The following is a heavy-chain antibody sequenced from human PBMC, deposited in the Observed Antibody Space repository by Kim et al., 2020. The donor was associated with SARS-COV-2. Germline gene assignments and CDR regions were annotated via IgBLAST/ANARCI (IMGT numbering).Heavy chain of an antibody. D-gene: IGHD3-10*01. CDR3: ARGLGELRRYYYYGMDV. V-gene: IGHV6-1*01. Sequence: SQTLSLSCAISGDSVSSNSAAWNRIRQSPSRGLEWLGRTYYRSKWYNDYAVSVKSRITINPDTSKNQFSLQLNSVTPEDTAVYYCARGLGELRRYYYYGMDVWGQGTTVTVSS. CDR1: GDSVSSNSAA. J-gene: IGHJ6*02. CDR2: TYYRSKWYN.